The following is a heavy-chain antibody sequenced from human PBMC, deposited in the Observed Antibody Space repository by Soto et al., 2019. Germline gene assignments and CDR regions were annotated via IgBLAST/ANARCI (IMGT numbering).Heavy chain of an antibody. CDR2: IYNSGST. CDR1: GGSISSYY. D-gene: IGHD3-10*01. J-gene: IGHJ4*02. CDR3: ASMGYHYGSGSYPLDY. Sequence: ASETLSLTCTVSGGSISSYYWTWIRQPPGKGLEWIGFIYNSGSTHYNPSLRSRVTISVDTSKNQFSLKLRSVTAADTAVYYCASMGYHYGSGSYPLDYWGQRTLVTVSS. V-gene: IGHV4-59*08.